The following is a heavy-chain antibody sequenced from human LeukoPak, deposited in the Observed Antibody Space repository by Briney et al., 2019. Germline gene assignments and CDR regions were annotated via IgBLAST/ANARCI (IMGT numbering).Heavy chain of an antibody. CDR3: ARGFRYYGSGIDY. CDR2: INDHGDTT. D-gene: IGHD3-10*01. Sequence: PGGSLRLSCSASGFTFSSCAMHWVRQAPGMGLEYVSGINDHGDTTHYGDSVRGRVTISRDDSKNTVHLQMGSLRPEDMAVYYCARGFRYYGSGIDYWGQGTLVTVSS. CDR1: GFTFSSCA. J-gene: IGHJ4*02. V-gene: IGHV3-64*02.